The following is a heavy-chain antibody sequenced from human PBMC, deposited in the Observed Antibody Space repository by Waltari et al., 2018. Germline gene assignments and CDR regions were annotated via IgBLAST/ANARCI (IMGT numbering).Heavy chain of an antibody. CDR2: ISSSSSYI. D-gene: IGHD6-13*01. Sequence: EVQLVESGGGLVKPGGSLRLSCAASGFTFSSYSMNWVRQAPGKGLEWVSSISSSSSYIDYADSVKVRFTISRDNAKNSLYLQMNSLRAEDTAVYYCARDAAARLYYYYYGMDVWGQGTTVTVSS. CDR1: GFTFSSYS. J-gene: IGHJ6*02. CDR3: ARDAAARLYYYYYGMDV. V-gene: IGHV3-21*01.